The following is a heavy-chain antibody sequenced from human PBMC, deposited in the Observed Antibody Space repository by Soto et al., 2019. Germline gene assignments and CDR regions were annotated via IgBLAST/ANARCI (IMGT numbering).Heavy chain of an antibody. V-gene: IGHV2-5*02. CDR2: IYWDDDK. CDR3: VQSRCGGDCLQSYSSHSYYGLDV. CDR1: GFSLSTTGVG. Sequence: QITLKESGPTLVKPTQTLTLTCTFSGFSLSTTGVGVGWIRQPPGKALEWLALIYWDDDKRYNPSLKSRLTITKHTSKNQVVLTMTNMDPVDTATYYCVQSRCGGDCLQSYSSHSYYGLDVWGQGTTVTVSS. D-gene: IGHD2-21*01. J-gene: IGHJ6*02.